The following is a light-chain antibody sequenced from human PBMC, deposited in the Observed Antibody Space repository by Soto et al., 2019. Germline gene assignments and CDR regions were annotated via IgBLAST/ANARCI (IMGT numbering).Light chain of an antibody. Sequence: QSALTQPASVSGSPGQSITISCTGTSSDVGGYNYVSWYQQHPGKAPKLMIYDVSNRPSGVSNRFSGSKSGYTASLTISGLQAEDEADYSCSSYTSSSTLVVFGGGTQLTVL. CDR3: SSYTSSSTLVV. V-gene: IGLV2-14*01. CDR1: SSDVGGYNY. CDR2: DVS. J-gene: IGLJ2*01.